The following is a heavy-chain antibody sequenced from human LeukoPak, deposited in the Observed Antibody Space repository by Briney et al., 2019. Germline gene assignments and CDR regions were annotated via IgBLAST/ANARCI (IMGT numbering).Heavy chain of an antibody. D-gene: IGHD6-13*01. Sequence: SETLSLTCTVSGGSISSSSYYCGWIRQPPGKGLEWIGSIYYSGSTYYNPSLKSRVTISVDTSKNQFSLKLSSVTAADTAVYYCARLRSRYSSSWVFDYWGPGTLVTVSS. CDR1: GGSISSSSYY. CDR2: IYYSGST. J-gene: IGHJ4*02. CDR3: ARLRSRYSSSWVFDY. V-gene: IGHV4-39*01.